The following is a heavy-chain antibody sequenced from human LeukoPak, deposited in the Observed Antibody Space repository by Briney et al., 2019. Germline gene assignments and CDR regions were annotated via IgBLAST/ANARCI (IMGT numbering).Heavy chain of an antibody. CDR1: GGSVSSGSYY. V-gene: IGHV4-61*01. CDR3: ARVDYGDFSLDY. CDR2: IYYSGST. Sequence: SETLSLTCTVSGGSVSSGSYYWSWIRQPPGKGLEWIGYIYYSGSTNYNPSLKSRVTISVGTSQNQFSLKLSSVTAADTAVYYCARVDYGDFSLDYWGQGTLVTVSS. D-gene: IGHD4-17*01. J-gene: IGHJ4*02.